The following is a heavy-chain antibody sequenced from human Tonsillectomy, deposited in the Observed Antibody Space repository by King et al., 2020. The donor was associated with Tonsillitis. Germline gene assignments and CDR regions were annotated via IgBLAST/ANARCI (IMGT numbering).Heavy chain of an antibody. CDR3: ARVSLTYCSGTSCYAYYYYGMDV. D-gene: IGHD2-2*01. CDR1: GYTFTSYD. CDR2: MNPNSGNT. V-gene: IGHV1-8*01. Sequence: VQLVESGAEVKKPGASVKVSCKASGYTFTSYDVNWVRQATGQGLEWMGWMNPNSGNTGYAQKFQGRVTMTRNTSISTAYMELSSLRSADAAVYYCARVSLTYCSGTSCYAYYYYGMDVWGQGTTVTVSS. J-gene: IGHJ6*02.